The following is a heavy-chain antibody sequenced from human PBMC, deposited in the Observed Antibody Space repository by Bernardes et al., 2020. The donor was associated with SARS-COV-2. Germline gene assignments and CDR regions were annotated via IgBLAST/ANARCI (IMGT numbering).Heavy chain of an antibody. CDR3: ARTDTNGYYDY. J-gene: IGHJ4*02. D-gene: IGHD3-22*01. Sequence: SGPTLVKPTQTLTLTCTFSGFSLSTSGIRVSWFRQPTGKALEWLARIDWDDDKFYRTSLKTRLTVSKDTSKNQVVLRMTSMDPVDTATYYCARTDTNGYYDYWGQGILVTVSS. V-gene: IGHV2-70*04. CDR2: IDWDDDK. CDR1: GFSLSTSGIR.